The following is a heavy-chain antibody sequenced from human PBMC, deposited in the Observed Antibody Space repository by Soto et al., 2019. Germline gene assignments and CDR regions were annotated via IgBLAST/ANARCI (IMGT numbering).Heavy chain of an antibody. V-gene: IGHV4-4*02. CDR1: GGSISSSNW. CDR2: IYHSGST. CDR3: ASYRRAAAGADYYYYYGMDV. Sequence: SETLSLTCAVSGGSISSSNWWSWVRQPPGKGLEWIGEIYHSGSTNYNPSLKSRVTISVDKSKNQFSLKLSSVTAADTAVYYCASYRRAAAGADYYYYYGMDVWGQGTTVT. D-gene: IGHD6-13*01. J-gene: IGHJ6*02.